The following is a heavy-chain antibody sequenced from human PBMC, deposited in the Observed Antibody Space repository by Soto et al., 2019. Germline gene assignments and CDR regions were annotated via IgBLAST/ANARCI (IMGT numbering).Heavy chain of an antibody. D-gene: IGHD3-16*01. CDR3: ARLRRDWGDAFDL. J-gene: IGHJ3*01. CDR1: GGSFGSSA. CDR2: IIPVFDKA. V-gene: IGHV1-69*01. Sequence: QVQLVQSGADVKKPGSSVKVSCKTSGGSFGSSAISWVRQAPAQGLEWMGEIIPVFDKANYAQNFQGRLTSTADELTGTVFMELSSLRSEDTAVYFCARLRRDWGDAFDLWGLGTCVTVSS.